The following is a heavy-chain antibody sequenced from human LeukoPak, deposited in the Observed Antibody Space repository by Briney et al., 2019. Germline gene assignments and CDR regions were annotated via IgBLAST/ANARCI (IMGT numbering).Heavy chain of an antibody. V-gene: IGHV4-39*01. CDR1: GGSISSNAYY. J-gene: IGHJ4*02. CDR2: IYNSGTT. D-gene: IGHD3-22*01. CDR3: ARQDYDKPL. Sequence: SETLSLTCTVSGGSISSNAYYWSWIRQPPGKGLEWIATIYNSGTTYYNSSLKSRVTISVDTSKNQFSLKLSSVIAADTAVYYCARQDYDKPLWGQGTLVTVSS.